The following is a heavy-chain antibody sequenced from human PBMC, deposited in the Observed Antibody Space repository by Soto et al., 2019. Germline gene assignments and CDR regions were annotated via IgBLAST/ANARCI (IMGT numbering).Heavy chain of an antibody. V-gene: IGHV4-59*01. CDR2: IFYSGST. CDR1: GGSISNYY. CDR3: ARETYGDYVGYFDP. Sequence: SETLSLTCTVSGGSISNYYWSWIRQPPGRGLEWIVHIFYSGSTNYNPALKSRVTISVDTSKSQFSLKLSSVTAADTAVYYCARETYGDYVGYFDPWGQGIQVTVS. D-gene: IGHD4-17*01. J-gene: IGHJ5*02.